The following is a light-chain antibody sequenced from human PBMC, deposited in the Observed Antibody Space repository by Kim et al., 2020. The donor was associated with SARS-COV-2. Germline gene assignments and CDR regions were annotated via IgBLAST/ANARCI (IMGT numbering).Light chain of an antibody. CDR1: SSNIGAGYD. CDR3: QSYDSSLSGYVV. V-gene: IGLV1-40*01. CDR2: GNS. Sequence: VTISCTGSSSNIGAGYDVHWYQQLPGTAAKLLIYGNSNRPSGVPDRFSGSKSGTSASLAITGLQAEDEADYYCQSYDSSLSGYVVFGGGTQLTVL. J-gene: IGLJ2*01.